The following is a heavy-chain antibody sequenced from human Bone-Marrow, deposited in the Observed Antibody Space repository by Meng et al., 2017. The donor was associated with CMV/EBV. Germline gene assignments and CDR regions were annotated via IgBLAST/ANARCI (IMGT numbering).Heavy chain of an antibody. CDR3: ARDRYNWDFDY. CDR2: ISTYNGNT. V-gene: IGHV1-18*04. D-gene: IGHD1-1*01. CDR1: GYTFTGYY. Sequence: ASVKVSCKASGYTFTGYYIHWVRQAPGQGLQWMGWISTYNGNTNYAQRLQGRVTLTTDTSTSTAYMELRSLRSDDTAVYYCARDRYNWDFDYWGQGTLVTVSS. J-gene: IGHJ4*02.